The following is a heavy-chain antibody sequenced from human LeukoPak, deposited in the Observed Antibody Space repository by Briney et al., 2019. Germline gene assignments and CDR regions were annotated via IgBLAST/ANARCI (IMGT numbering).Heavy chain of an antibody. V-gene: IGHV3-20*01. D-gene: IGHD2-21*01. CDR1: GFTFDDYG. CDR3: ARDRLLEDRDFHYYYYMDV. Sequence: PGGSLRLSCAASGFTFDDYGMSWVRQAPGKGLEWVSGINWNGGSTGYADSVKGRFTISRDNAKNSLYLQMNSLRAEDTAVYHCARDRLLEDRDFHYYYYMDVWGRGTTVTVSS. CDR2: INWNGGST. J-gene: IGHJ6*03.